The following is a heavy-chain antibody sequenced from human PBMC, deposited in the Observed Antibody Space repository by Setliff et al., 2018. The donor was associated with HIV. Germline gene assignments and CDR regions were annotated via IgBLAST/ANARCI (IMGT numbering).Heavy chain of an antibody. CDR1: GYPFTNFG. D-gene: IGHD3-10*01. CDR2: INGYNGNT. J-gene: IGHJ4*01. Sequence: ASVKVSCKASGYPFTNFGISWVRQAPGQGLEWMGWINGYNGNTNYAQNFQGRVTMTTDTTSSTAYMELRSLRSDDTAMYYCARIRALLAVFDFDHWGHGTQVTVSS. CDR3: ARIRALLAVFDFDH. V-gene: IGHV1-18*01.